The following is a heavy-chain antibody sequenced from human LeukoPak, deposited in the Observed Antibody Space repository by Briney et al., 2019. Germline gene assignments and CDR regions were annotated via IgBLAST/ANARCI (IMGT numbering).Heavy chain of an antibody. D-gene: IGHD6-6*01. J-gene: IGHJ6*03. V-gene: IGHV3-30*02. Sequence: GGSLRLSCAASGFTFSSYGMHWVRQAPGKGLEWVAVIWYGGSNKYYADSVKGRFTISRDNSKNTLYLQMNSLRAEDTAVYCCAKGGSSSPVYYMDVWGKGTTVTVSS. CDR2: IWYGGSNK. CDR1: GFTFSSYG. CDR3: AKGGSSSPVYYMDV.